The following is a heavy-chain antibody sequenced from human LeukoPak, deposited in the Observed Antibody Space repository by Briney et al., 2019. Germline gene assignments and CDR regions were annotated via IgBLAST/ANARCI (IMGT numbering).Heavy chain of an antibody. J-gene: IGHJ4*02. V-gene: IGHV4-39*07. CDR2: IYYSGST. CDR1: GGSISSYH. CDR3: AKDVGS. Sequence: SETLSLTCTVSGGSISSYHWSWIRQPPGKGLEWIGSIYYSGSTYYNPSLRSRVTISVDTSKNQFSLKLNSVTAADTAVYYCAKDVGSWGQGTLVTVPS.